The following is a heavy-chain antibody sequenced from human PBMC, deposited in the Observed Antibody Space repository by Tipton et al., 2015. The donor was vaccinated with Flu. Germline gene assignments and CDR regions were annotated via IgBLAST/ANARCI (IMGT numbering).Heavy chain of an antibody. J-gene: IGHJ6*03. Sequence: SLRLSCAASGFTFSNAWMSWVRQAPGEGLEWVGRIKSKTDGGTTDYATPVEGRFTISRDDSTNTLYLQMNSLKTEDTAIYYRTTDRRVPYSSSYYYMDVWGKGTTVTVSS. D-gene: IGHD1-26*01. CDR3: TTDRRVPYSSSYYYMDV. CDR2: IKSKTDGGTT. V-gene: IGHV3-15*01. CDR1: GFTFSNAW.